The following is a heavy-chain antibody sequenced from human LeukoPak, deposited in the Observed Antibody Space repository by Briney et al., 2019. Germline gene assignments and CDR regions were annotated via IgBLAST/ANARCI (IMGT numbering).Heavy chain of an antibody. V-gene: IGHV3-23*01. CDR2: ISDSGGSK. CDR3: AKGPYYDILTGSYDAFDI. Sequence: GGSLRLSCAASGFTFSNYAMTWVRQAPGKGLEWVSSISDSGGSKYYADSVKGRFTISRDNSKNTLYLQMNSLRAEDTAVYYCAKGPYYDILTGSYDAFDIWGQGTMVTVSS. CDR1: GFTFSNYA. J-gene: IGHJ3*02. D-gene: IGHD3-9*01.